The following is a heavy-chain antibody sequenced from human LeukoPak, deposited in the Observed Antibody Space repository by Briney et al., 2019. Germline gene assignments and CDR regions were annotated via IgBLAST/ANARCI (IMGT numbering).Heavy chain of an antibody. CDR2: ISGSGGST. V-gene: IGHV3-23*01. J-gene: IGHJ4*02. CDR3: AKVQGYSYGFFDY. Sequence: PGGSLRLSCAASGFTFSSYAMSWVRQAPGKGLEWVSAISGSGGSTYYADSVKGRFTISRDNSKNTLYLQMNSLRAEDTALYYCAKVQGYSYGFFDYWGQGTLVTVSS. CDR1: GFTFSSYA. D-gene: IGHD5-18*01.